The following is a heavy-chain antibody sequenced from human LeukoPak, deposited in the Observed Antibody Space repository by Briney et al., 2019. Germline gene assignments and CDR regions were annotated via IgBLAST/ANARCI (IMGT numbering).Heavy chain of an antibody. CDR1: GFTFRSYA. CDR2: ISGSGGST. J-gene: IGHJ4*02. Sequence: GGSLRLSCAASGFTFRSYAMSWVRQAPGKGLEWVSAISGSGGSTYYADSVKGRFTISRDNSKNTLYLQMNSLRAEDTAVYYCAKDFYPTYDSSLYLFDYWGQGTLVTVSS. D-gene: IGHD3-22*01. CDR3: AKDFYPTYDSSLYLFDY. V-gene: IGHV3-23*01.